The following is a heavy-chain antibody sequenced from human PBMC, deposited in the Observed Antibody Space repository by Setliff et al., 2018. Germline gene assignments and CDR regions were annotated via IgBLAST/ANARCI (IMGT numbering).Heavy chain of an antibody. CDR3: ARSPPTVVVTAIQAIFDY. V-gene: IGHV1-18*01. CDR1: GYTITNFA. Sequence: SVKVSCKASGYTITNFALNWVRQAPGQGPEWMGWINTNSGNANDAQKLQVRLTMTTDTATSTAYMELRSLRSDDTAVYYCARSPPTVVVTAIQAIFDYWGQGTLVTVSS. D-gene: IGHD2-21*02. CDR2: INTNSGNA. J-gene: IGHJ4*02.